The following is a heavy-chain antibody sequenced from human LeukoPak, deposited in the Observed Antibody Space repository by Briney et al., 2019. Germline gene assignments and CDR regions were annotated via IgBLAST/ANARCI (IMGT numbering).Heavy chain of an antibody. CDR3: ARDQGIAAPLYGMDV. J-gene: IGHJ6*02. D-gene: IGHD6-13*01. V-gene: IGHV3-53*01. CDR2: IYSGGST. Sequence: GGSLRLSCAASGFTVSSNYMSWVRQAPGKGLEWVSVIYSGGSTYYADSVKGRLTISRDNSKNTLYLQMNSLRAEDTAVYYCARDQGIAAPLYGMDVWGQGTTVTVSS. CDR1: GFTVSSNY.